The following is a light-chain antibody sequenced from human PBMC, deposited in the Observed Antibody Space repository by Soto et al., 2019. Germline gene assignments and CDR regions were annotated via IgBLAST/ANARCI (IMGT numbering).Light chain of an antibody. J-gene: IGLJ3*02. CDR3: SSYTGSSVV. Sequence: QSVLTQPPSASGSPGQSVTISCTGTSSDYNYVSWYQQHPGKAPKLVILEVSKRPSGVPDRFSGSKSGNTASLTVSGLQTEDEGDYYCSSYTGSSVVFGGGTQLTVL. V-gene: IGLV2-8*01. CDR1: SSDYNY. CDR2: EVS.